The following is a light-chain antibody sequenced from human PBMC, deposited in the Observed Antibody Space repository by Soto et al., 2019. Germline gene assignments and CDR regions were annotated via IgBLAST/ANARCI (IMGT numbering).Light chain of an antibody. Sequence: EIALTQSPVTLSLSPGERATLSCRASQSVENYLAWYQQKPGQAPRLLIYDTSNRATGIPARFSGSGSGTEFTLTITSLEPEDFAVYYCQQRKTWPPLTFGQGTRLEIK. CDR3: QQRKTWPPLT. CDR1: QSVENY. J-gene: IGKJ5*01. CDR2: DTS. V-gene: IGKV3-11*01.